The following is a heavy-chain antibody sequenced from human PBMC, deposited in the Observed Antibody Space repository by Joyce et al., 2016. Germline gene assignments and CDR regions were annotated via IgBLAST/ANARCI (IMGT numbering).Heavy chain of an antibody. CDR2: ISSDSTYI. CDR1: GFTFSTSS. J-gene: IGHJ6*02. V-gene: IGHV3-21*02. Sequence: EVQLVESGGGLVKPGGSLRISCAASGFTFSTSSMRWFRRAPGKGLECVSAISSDSTYIFYADSVKGRFTVSRDNAKNSLYLQMNSLRAEDTAVFFCARGGIVYDYSMDLWGQGTTVTVSS. D-gene: IGHD3-22*01. CDR3: ARGGIVYDYSMDL.